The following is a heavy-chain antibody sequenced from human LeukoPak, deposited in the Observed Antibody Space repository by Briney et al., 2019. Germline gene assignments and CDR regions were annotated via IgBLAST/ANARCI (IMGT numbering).Heavy chain of an antibody. Sequence: KPGGSLRLSCAASGFTFSSYSVNWVRQAPGKGLEWVSSISSSSSYIYYADSVKGRFTISRDNAKNSLYLQMNSLRAEDTAVYYCARSTDYGDYVDYWGQGTLVTVSS. D-gene: IGHD4-17*01. CDR1: GFTFSSYS. J-gene: IGHJ4*02. CDR3: ARSTDYGDYVDY. V-gene: IGHV3-21*04. CDR2: ISSSSSYI.